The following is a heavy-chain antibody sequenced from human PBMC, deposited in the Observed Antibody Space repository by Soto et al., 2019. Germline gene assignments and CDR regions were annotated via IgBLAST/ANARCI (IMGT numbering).Heavy chain of an antibody. CDR2: IYHSGST. D-gene: IGHD3-9*01. J-gene: IGHJ6*01. CDR1: GGSISSSNW. CDR3: ARASLPGRDLLPGHHKKYYFGMDV. V-gene: IGHV4-4*02. Sequence: QVQLQESGPGLVKPSGTLSLTCAVSGGSISSSNWWSWVRQPPGKGLEWIGEIYHSGSTNYNPSLQSRVTMSVDKSKNQLSLKLRSVTAADTAVYYCARASLPGRDLLPGHHKKYYFGMDVSGQETTVTVSS.